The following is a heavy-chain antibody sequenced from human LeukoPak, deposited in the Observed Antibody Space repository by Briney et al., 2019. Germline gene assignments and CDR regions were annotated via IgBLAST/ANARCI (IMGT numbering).Heavy chain of an antibody. CDR2: INPNSGGT. CDR3: ARDRGPAVPAAITSWNYYYMDV. CDR1: GYTFTGYY. J-gene: IGHJ6*03. V-gene: IGHV1-2*02. D-gene: IGHD2-2*01. Sequence: GASVKVSCKASGYTFTGYYMDWVRQAPGQGLEWMGWINPNSGGTNYAQKFQGRVTMTRDTSISTAYMELSRLRSDDTAVYYCARDRGPAVPAAITSWNYYYMDVWGKGTTVTVSS.